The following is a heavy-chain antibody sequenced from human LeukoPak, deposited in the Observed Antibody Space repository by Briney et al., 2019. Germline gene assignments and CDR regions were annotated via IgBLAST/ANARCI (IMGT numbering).Heavy chain of an antibody. CDR2: ISGSGGST. CDR1: GFTFSSYA. D-gene: IGHD1-26*01. V-gene: IGHV3-23*01. J-gene: IGHJ4*02. CDR3: AKYVDRRKWELTFDY. Sequence: GGSLRLSCAASGFTFSSYAMSWVRQAPGKGLEGVSAISGSGGSTYYADSVKGRFTISRDNSKNTLYLQMNSLRAEDTAVYYCAKYVDRRKWELTFDYWGQGTLVTVSS.